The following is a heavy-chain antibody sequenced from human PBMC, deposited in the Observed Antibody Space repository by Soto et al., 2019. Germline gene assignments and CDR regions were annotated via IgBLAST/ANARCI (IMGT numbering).Heavy chain of an antibody. V-gene: IGHV3-21*01. CDR1: GFTFSSYS. CDR3: AKSDWPADY. Sequence: GGSLRLSCAASGFTFSSYSMNWVRQAPGKGLEWVSSISSSSSYIYYADSVMGRFTISRDNAKNSLYLQMNSLRAEDTAVYYCAKSDWPADYWGQGTLVTVSS. J-gene: IGHJ4*02. CDR2: ISSSSSYI. D-gene: IGHD3-9*01.